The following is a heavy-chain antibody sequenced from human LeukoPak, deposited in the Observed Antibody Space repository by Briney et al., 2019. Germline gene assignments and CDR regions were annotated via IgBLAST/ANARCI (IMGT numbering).Heavy chain of an antibody. Sequence: PGGSLRLSCAASGFTFSSYAMHWVRQAPGKGLEYVSAISSNGGSTYYANSVKGRFTISRDNSKNTLYLQMGSLRAEDMAVYYCARYFTRRGHDWGQGTLVTVSS. J-gene: IGHJ4*02. CDR2: ISSNGGST. V-gene: IGHV3-64*01. CDR3: ARYFTRRGHD. D-gene: IGHD3-9*01. CDR1: GFTFSSYA.